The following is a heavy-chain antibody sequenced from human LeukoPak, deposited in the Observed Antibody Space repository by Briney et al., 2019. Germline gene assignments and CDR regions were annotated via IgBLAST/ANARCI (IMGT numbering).Heavy chain of an antibody. CDR3: AKAYSSGWCY. Sequence: GGSLRLSCAASGFTFDDYDMHWVGQAPGKGLEWVSLISGDGGSTYYADSVKGRFTISRDSSKNSLYLQMNSLRAEDTALYYCAKAYSSGWCYWGQGTLVTVSS. D-gene: IGHD6-19*01. CDR2: ISGDGGST. V-gene: IGHV3-43*02. J-gene: IGHJ4*02. CDR1: GFTFDDYD.